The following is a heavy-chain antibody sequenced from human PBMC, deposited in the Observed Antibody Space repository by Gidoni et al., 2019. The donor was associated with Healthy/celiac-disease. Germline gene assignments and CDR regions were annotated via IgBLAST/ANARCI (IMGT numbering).Heavy chain of an antibody. J-gene: IGHJ4*02. D-gene: IGHD5-18*01. Sequence: QMQLVQSGPEVKKPGTSVQVSCKASGFTVTSSAMQAVRQARGQRLEWIGWIVVGSGNTTYAQKFQERVTITRDMSTSTAYMELSSLRSEDTAVYYCAAVDTAMVTGVGYGDYVPFDYWGQGTLVTVSS. CDR1: GFTVTSSA. CDR2: IVVGSGNT. CDR3: AAVDTAMVTGVGYGDYVPFDY. V-gene: IGHV1-58*02.